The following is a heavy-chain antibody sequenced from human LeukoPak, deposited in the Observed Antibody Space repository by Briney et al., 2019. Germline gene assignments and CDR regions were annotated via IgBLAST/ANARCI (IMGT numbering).Heavy chain of an antibody. D-gene: IGHD5-12*01. Sequence: GGSLRLSCAASGFTFSSYAMSWVRQAPGKGLEWVSAISGSGGSTYYADSVKGRFTISRDNSKNTLYVQMNSLRAEDTAVYYCAKSHSVGYRGYFDYWGQGTLVTVSS. J-gene: IGHJ4*02. CDR2: ISGSGGST. CDR1: GFTFSSYA. CDR3: AKSHSVGYRGYFDY. V-gene: IGHV3-23*01.